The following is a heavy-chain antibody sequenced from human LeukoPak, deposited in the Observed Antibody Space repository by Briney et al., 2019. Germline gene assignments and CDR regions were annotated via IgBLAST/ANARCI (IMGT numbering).Heavy chain of an antibody. CDR2: ISYDGSNK. J-gene: IGHJ3*02. V-gene: IGHV3-30*04. CDR3: ARPAAGTRQWLPSAFDI. CDR1: GFTFSSYA. Sequence: GGSLRLSCAASGFTFSSYAMHWVRQAPGKGLEWVAVISYDGSNKCYADSVKGRFTISRDNSKNTLYLQMNSLRAEDTAVYYCARPAAGTRQWLPSAFDIWGQGTMVTVSS. D-gene: IGHD6-13*01.